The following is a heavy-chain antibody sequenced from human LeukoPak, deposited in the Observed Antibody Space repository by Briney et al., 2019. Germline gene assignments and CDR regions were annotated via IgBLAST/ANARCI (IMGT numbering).Heavy chain of an antibody. J-gene: IGHJ4*02. D-gene: IGHD3-22*01. V-gene: IGHV1-69*05. Sequence: SXKVSCKASGGTFISYAISWVRQAPGQGLEWMGGIIPIFGRANYAQKFQGRVTITTDEYKSKEYMEMSSLRSEDTAVYYCARNEGYYYDSGGYYNYWGQGTLVTVSS. CDR2: IIPIFGRA. CDR3: ARNEGYYYDSGGYYNY. CDR1: GGTFISYA.